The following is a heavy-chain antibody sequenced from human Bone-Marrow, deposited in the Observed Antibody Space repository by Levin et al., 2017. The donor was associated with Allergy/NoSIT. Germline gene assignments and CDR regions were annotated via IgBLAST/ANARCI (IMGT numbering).Heavy chain of an antibody. J-gene: IGHJ4*02. D-gene: IGHD3-22*01. CDR3: AGDSLGGTLIILDY. CDR2: ISTSGSTT. V-gene: IGHV3-11*01. CDR1: GFRFSDFY. Sequence: PGGSLRLSCAASGFRFSDFYMSWIRRAPGKGLEWISYISTSGSTTDYADSVKGRFTISRDNANNSLYLQMNSLRAEDTAVYYCAGDSLGGTLIILDYWGQGTPITVSS.